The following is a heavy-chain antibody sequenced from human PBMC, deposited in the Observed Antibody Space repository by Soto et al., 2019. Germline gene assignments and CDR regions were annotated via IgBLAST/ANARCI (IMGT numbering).Heavy chain of an antibody. V-gene: IGHV4-30-2*01. CDR2: IYHSGTS. J-gene: IGHJ4*02. CDR3: ARGRLVPAVNFDY. D-gene: IGHD2-2*01. CDR1: GDSISSGGFS. Sequence: SETLSLTCAVSGDSISSGGFSWSWIRQPPGKGLEWIGYIYHSGTSFYNPSLKSRVTISVDGSKNQFSLKVKSVTAADTAVYYCARGRLVPAVNFDYWGLGTLVTV.